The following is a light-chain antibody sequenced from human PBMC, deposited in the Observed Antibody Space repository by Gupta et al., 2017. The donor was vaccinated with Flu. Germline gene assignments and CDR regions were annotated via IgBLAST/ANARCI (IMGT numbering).Light chain of an antibody. Sequence: EIVLTQSPDTLSVSPGERATLSCRASQSINTDLAWYQQKPGRAPRLLIYGASTRATGIPARFSGSGSGTEFTLTISGLQSEDFAVYYCQRYDDGPLYVFGQGTRLDI. CDR1: QSINTD. J-gene: IGKJ2*01. CDR3: QRYDDGPLYV. CDR2: GAS. V-gene: IGKV3-15*01.